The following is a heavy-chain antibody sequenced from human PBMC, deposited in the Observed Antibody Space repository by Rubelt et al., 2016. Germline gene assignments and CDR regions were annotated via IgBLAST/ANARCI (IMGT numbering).Heavy chain of an antibody. CDR3: VREEGGSYYNY. V-gene: IGHV3-72*01. CDR2: SRNKANSYTT. D-gene: IGHD1-26*01. Sequence: EVQLVESGGGLVQPGGSLRLSCAASGFTFSDHYMDWVRQAPGKGLEWVGRSRNKANSYTTEYAASVKGRFTISRDDSKNSLYLQMKSRRADDTAVYYCVREEGGSYYNYWGQGILVTVSS. J-gene: IGHJ4*02. CDR1: GFTFSDHY.